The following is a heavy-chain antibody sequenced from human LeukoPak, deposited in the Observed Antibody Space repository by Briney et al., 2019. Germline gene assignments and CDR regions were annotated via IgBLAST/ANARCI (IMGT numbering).Heavy chain of an antibody. CDR3: ARIPWYQLLYVDYYYYGMDV. D-gene: IGHD2-2*02. CDR1: GGSFSGYY. J-gene: IGHJ6*02. V-gene: IGHV4-34*01. CDR2: INHSGST. Sequence: SETRSLTCAVYGGSFSGYYWSWIRQPPGKGLEWIGEINHSGSTNHNPSLKSRVTISVDTSKNQFSLKLSSVTAADTAVYYCARIPWYQLLYVDYYYYGMDVWGQGTTVTVSS.